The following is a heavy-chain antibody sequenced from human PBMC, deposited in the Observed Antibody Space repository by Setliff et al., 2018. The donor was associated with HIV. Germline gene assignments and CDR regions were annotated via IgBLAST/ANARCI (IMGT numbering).Heavy chain of an antibody. V-gene: IGHV1-69*06. J-gene: IGHJ6*03. CDR1: GGAFSSYA. Sequence: RASVKVSCKASGGAFSSYALSWVRQAPGQGLEWMGGIIPIFGTANYAQKFQGRVAMTADKSTSTAYMELSSLRSEDTAVYYCARGGYSEYSPYYYYHMDVWGKGTTVTVSS. CDR3: ARGGYSEYSPYYYYHMDV. CDR2: IIPIFGTA. D-gene: IGHD4-4*01.